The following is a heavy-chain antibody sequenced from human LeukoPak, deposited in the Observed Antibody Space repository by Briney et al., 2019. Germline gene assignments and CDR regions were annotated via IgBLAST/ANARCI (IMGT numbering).Heavy chain of an antibody. CDR3: ASSSAYYYGSGSFDY. CDR2: ISAYNGNT. J-gene: IGHJ4*02. V-gene: IGHV1-18*01. CDR1: GYTFTSYG. Sequence: GASVKVSCKASGYTFTSYGISWVRQAPGQGLEWMGWISAYNGNTNYAQKLQGRVTMTTDTSTSTAYMELRSLRSDDTAVYYCASSSAYYYGSGSFDYWGQGTLVTVSS. D-gene: IGHD3-10*01.